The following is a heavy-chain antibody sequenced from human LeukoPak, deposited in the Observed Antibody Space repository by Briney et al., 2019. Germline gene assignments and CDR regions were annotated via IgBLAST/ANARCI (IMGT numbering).Heavy chain of an antibody. J-gene: IGHJ6*03. CDR3: ARSLGDYYYYYYMDV. CDR2: IYHSGST. Sequence: SETLSLTCAVSGYSISSGYHWGWIRQPPGKGLEWIGSIYHSGSTYYNPSLKSRVTISVDTSKNQFSLKLSSVTAADTAVYYCARSLGDYYYYYYMDVWGKGTTVTVSS. V-gene: IGHV4-38-2*01. CDR1: GYSISSGYH. D-gene: IGHD2-21*02.